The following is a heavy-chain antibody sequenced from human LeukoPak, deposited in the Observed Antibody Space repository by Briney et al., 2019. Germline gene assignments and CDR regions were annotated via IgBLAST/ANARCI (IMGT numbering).Heavy chain of an antibody. V-gene: IGHV3-66*01. Sequence: GGSLRLSCAASGFTVSSNYMNWVRQAPGKGLEWVSVIYSGGSTYYADSVKGRFTISRDNAKNSLYLQMNSLRAEDTAVYYCARDAGYGYDRFDYWGQGTQVTVSS. J-gene: IGHJ4*02. CDR1: GFTVSSNY. CDR3: ARDAGYGYDRFDY. CDR2: IYSGGST. D-gene: IGHD5-18*01.